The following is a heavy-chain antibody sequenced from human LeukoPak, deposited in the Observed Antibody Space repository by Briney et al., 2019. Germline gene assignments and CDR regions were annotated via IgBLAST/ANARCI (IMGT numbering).Heavy chain of an antibody. J-gene: IGHJ4*02. Sequence: GGSLTLSCAASGFTFSSYGMHWARAAPGRGLEWVGFIWYEGSNKYYADHVKGRYTSSRDNSKNTLYLQMNSLRAEDTAVYYCAKMVGATSAPYYFDYWGQGTLVTVSS. CDR1: GFTFSSYG. D-gene: IGHD1-26*01. CDR2: IWYEGSNK. V-gene: IGHV3-30*02. CDR3: AKMVGATSAPYYFDY.